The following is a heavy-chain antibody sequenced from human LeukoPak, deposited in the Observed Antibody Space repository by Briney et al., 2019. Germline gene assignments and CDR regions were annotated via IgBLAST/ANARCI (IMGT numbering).Heavy chain of an antibody. J-gene: IGHJ4*02. CDR2: IAHDGSNK. D-gene: IGHD1-7*01. CDR1: EFSFSNYV. V-gene: IGHV3-30*03. Sequence: GGSLRLSCAASEFSFSNYVMQWVRQVPGKGLEWVALIAHDGSNKYYADSVKGRFTISRDNSRSILYLQMNSLRPEDTAVYSCARSFFQWNYGSCLDSWGQGTLVTVSS. CDR3: ARSFFQWNYGSCLDS.